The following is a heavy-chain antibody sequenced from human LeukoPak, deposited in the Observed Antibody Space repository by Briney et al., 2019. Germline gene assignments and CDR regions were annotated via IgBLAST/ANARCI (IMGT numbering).Heavy chain of an antibody. J-gene: IGHJ6*03. V-gene: IGHV3-15*01. Sequence: TTGGSLRLSCAASGFTFSHTWMSRVRQAPGKGLEWVGRVKSYTDGGTADYAAPVSGRFTISRDESMNTLYLQMNSLKTEDTGVYYCATLGEDYYFYYMDVWGKGTTVIVS. CDR3: ATLGEDYYFYYMDV. CDR2: VKSYTDGGTA. CDR1: GFTFSHTW. D-gene: IGHD3-16*01.